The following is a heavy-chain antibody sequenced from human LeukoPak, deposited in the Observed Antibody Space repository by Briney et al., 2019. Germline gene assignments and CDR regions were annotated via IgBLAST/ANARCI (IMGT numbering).Heavy chain of an antibody. Sequence: ASVKVSCKASGYTFTSYYMHWVRQAPGQGLEWMGIINPSGGSTSYAQKFQGRVTMTRDTSTSTVYMELSSLRSEDTAVYYCARVRSGSSSWTPNYYYYGMDVWGQGTTVTVSS. CDR1: GYTFTSYY. J-gene: IGHJ6*02. D-gene: IGHD6-13*01. V-gene: IGHV1-46*01. CDR2: INPSGGST. CDR3: ARVRSGSSSWTPNYYYYGMDV.